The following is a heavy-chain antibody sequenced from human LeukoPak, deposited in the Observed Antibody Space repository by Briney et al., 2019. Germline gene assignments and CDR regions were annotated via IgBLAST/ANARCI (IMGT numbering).Heavy chain of an antibody. CDR2: ISSSSSYI. D-gene: IGHD2-21*02. CDR1: GFTFSSYS. CDR3: ARDGHTVVTPGYFDY. Sequence: GGSLRLSCAASGFTFSSYSMNWVRQAPGKGLEWVSSISSSSSYIYYADSVKGRFTISRDNAKNSLYLQMNSLRAEDTAVYYCARDGHTVVTPGYFDYWGQGTLVTVSS. V-gene: IGHV3-21*01. J-gene: IGHJ4*02.